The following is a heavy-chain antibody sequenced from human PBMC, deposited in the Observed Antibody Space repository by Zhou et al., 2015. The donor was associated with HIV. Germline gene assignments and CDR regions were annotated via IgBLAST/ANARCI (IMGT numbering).Heavy chain of an antibody. CDR3: ARSSVNHDNAFDI. Sequence: QVQLVQSGAEVKKPGSSVKVSCLTSGATFGYYAISWVRQAPGQGLEWMGGITPMFDIKNYAQKFRARLTITVDQYTNTAYMELSSLTSEDAAIYFCARSSVNHDNAFDIWGQGTKVIVSS. J-gene: IGHJ3*02. V-gene: IGHV1-69*17. CDR2: ITPMFDIK. D-gene: IGHD3-22*01. CDR1: GATFGYYA.